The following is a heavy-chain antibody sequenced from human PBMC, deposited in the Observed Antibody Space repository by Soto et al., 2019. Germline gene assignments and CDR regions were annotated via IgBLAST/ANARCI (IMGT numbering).Heavy chain of an antibody. Sequence: ATVKISSKAAVGTFSSYAISWVRQAPGQGVEWMGGSIPIFGTAHYAQQFQGRVTITADESTSTAYMELRSLRSEDTAVYYCARDLAGSMIVVVPDVWDAFDIWGQGTMVTVSS. CDR3: ARDLAGSMIVVVPDVWDAFDI. CDR1: VGTFSSYA. V-gene: IGHV1-69*13. CDR2: SIPIFGTA. D-gene: IGHD3-22*01. J-gene: IGHJ3*02.